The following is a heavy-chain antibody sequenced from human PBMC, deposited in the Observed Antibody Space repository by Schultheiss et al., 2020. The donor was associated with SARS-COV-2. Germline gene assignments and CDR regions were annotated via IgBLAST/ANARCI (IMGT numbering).Heavy chain of an antibody. CDR2: ISAYNGNT. CDR1: GGTFSSYA. D-gene: IGHD6-19*01. CDR3: ARSGSPYSSGWYLDY. J-gene: IGHJ4*02. V-gene: IGHV1-18*01. Sequence: ASVKVSCKASGGTFSSYAISWVRQAPGQGLEWMGWISAYNGNTNYAQKLQGRVTMTTDTSTSTAYMELSSLRSEDTAVYYCARSGSPYSSGWYLDYWGQGTLVTVSS.